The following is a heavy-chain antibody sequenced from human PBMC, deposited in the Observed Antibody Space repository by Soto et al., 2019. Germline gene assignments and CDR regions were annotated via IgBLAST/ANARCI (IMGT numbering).Heavy chain of an antibody. Sequence: VASVKVSCKASGGTFSSYAISWVRQAPGQGLEWMGGIIPIFGTANYAQKFQGRVTITADKSTSTAYMELSSLRSEDTAVYYCARVPRITIFGYYYYGMDVWGQGTTVTVSS. D-gene: IGHD3-3*01. CDR3: ARVPRITIFGYYYYGMDV. CDR2: IIPIFGTA. V-gene: IGHV1-69*06. J-gene: IGHJ6*02. CDR1: GGTFSSYA.